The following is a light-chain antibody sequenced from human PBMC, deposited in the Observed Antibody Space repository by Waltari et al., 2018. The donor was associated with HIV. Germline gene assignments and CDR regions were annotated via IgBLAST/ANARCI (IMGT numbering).Light chain of an antibody. CDR1: ALPTKY. CDR2: RDK. V-gene: IGLV3-25*03. J-gene: IGLJ3*02. Sequence: SYELTPPPPASVSPGQTARISCPGAALPTKYVFWYQQRPGQAPVMVIYRDKERPSGIPDRFSGSSAGTTVTLTISGVQAEDEADYYCQSADSTGTYWVFGGGTKLTVL. CDR3: QSADSTGTYWV.